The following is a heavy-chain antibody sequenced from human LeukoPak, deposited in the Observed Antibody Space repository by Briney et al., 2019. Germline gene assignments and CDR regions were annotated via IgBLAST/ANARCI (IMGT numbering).Heavy chain of an antibody. CDR3: VSPRGFSYGYFDY. D-gene: IGHD5-18*01. CDR2: IYYSKNT. V-gene: IGHV4-39*01. CDR1: GGSISGSSAY. Sequence: SETLSLTCTVSGGSISGSSAYWGWLRQPPGKGRDWIGSIYYSKNTYYNPSLKSRVTISADTSKNQFSLTLGSVSATDTAVYYCVSPRGFSYGYFDYWGQGTLVTVSS. J-gene: IGHJ4*02.